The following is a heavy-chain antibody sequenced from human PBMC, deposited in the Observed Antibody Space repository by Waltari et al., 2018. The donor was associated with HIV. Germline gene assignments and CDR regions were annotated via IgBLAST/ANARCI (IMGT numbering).Heavy chain of an antibody. CDR1: GFTFCGSV. CDR2: ISSSSSYI. D-gene: IGHD3-16*01. Sequence: EVQLVESGGGLVKPGGSLRLSCAASGFTFCGSVMNWVRQAPGKGLEWVSAISSSSSYIYYADSVKGRFTISRDNAKNSLYLQMNSLRAEDTAVYYCARDFWGGYYYGMDVWGQGTTVTVSS. J-gene: IGHJ6*02. CDR3: ARDFWGGYYYGMDV. V-gene: IGHV3-21*01.